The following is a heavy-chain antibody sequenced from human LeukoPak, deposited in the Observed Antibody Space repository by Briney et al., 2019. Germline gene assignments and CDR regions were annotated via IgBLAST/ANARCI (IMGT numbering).Heavy chain of an antibody. Sequence: SDTLSLTCAVSGYSISSNNWWAWIRQPPGKGLEWIGYIYYSGSTYYNPYNPSLTSRVTMSVDTSKNQFSLKLDSVTEIDTAMYYCARNQAVAANRGAFDIWGQGTMVTVSS. D-gene: IGHD6-19*01. CDR3: ARNQAVAANRGAFDI. J-gene: IGHJ3*02. CDR2: IYYSGST. CDR1: GYSISSNNW. V-gene: IGHV4-28*01.